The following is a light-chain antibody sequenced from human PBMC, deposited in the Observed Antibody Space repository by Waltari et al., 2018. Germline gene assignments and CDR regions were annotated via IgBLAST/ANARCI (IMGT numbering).Light chain of an antibody. CDR3: SSYTSSSTLV. CDR1: SSDVGWCNY. CDR2: DVS. Sequence: QSALTHPATMSGSPRHSTTISCTGTSSDVGWCNYVPWYLPHPCKAPKLMIYDVSKRPSGVSNRFSGSKSGNTASLTISGLQAEDEADYYCSSYTSSSTLVFGGGTKLTVL. V-gene: IGLV2-14*01. J-gene: IGLJ3*02.